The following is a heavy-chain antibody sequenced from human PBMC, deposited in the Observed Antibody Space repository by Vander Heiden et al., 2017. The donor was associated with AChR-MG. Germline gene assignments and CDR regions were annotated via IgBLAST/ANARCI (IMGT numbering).Heavy chain of an antibody. CDR2: ISSSSSYI. Sequence: EVQLVESGGGLVKPGGSLRLSCAASGFPFSSYSMNWVRQAPGKGLEWVSSISSSSSYIYYADSVKGRFTISRDNAKNSLYLQMNSLRAEDTAVYYCASVGWELLPDYWGQGTLVTVSS. V-gene: IGHV3-21*01. CDR3: ASVGWELLPDY. J-gene: IGHJ4*02. CDR1: GFPFSSYS. D-gene: IGHD1-26*01.